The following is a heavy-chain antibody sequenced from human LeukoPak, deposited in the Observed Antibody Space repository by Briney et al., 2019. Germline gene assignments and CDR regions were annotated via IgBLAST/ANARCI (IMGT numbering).Heavy chain of an antibody. V-gene: IGHV3-7*01. CDR1: GFTFSSYW. D-gene: IGHD2-2*01. CDR3: VRAGVGNIVVVPAAFLNDY. CDR2: IKQDGSEK. Sequence: PGGSLRLSCAASGFTFSSYWMSWVRQAPGKGLEWVANIKQDGSEKYYVDSVKGRFTISRDNAKNSLYLQMNSLRAEDTAVYYCVRAGVGNIVVVPAAFLNDYWGQGTLVTVSS. J-gene: IGHJ4*02.